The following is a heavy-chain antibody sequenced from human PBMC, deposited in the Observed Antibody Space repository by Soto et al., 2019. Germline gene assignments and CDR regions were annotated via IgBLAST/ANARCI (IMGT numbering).Heavy chain of an antibody. V-gene: IGHV2-26*01. D-gene: IGHD1-7*01. CDR1: GFSLSKARMG. CDR3: ARALREELPIYYFDS. Sequence: QVTLKESGPVLVKPTETLTLTCTVSGFSLSKARMGVSWIRQPPGKALEWLAHIFWNDERSYNTSLKSRLTISRDTSKSQVVLTMTNVDPVDTGTYFCARALREELPIYYFDSWGQGTLVTVS. CDR2: IFWNDER. J-gene: IGHJ4*02.